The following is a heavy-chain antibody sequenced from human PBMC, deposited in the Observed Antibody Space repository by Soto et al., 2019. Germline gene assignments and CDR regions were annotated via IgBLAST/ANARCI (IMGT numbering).Heavy chain of an antibody. V-gene: IGHV1-69*01. CDR2: IIPRFGSA. CDR3: AIAPMSPYSCDY. CDR1: GGTFSSYA. Sequence: QVQLVQSGAEVKKPGSSVKVSCKASGGTFSSYAISWVRQAPGQGLEWMGGIIPRFGSANYAQKFQGRVTFSADESTSTAYIEMSSLTSEDTAVYYYAIAPMSPYSCDYWGQGTLVTASS. J-gene: IGHJ4*02.